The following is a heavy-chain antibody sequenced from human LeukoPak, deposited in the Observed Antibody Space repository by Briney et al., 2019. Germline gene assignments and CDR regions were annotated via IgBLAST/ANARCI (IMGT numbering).Heavy chain of an antibody. J-gene: IGHJ4*02. D-gene: IGHD3-22*01. Sequence: SVKVSCKAFGGTFSNYAISWVRQAPGQGLEWMGRIIPIFGTANYAQKFQGRVTITTDESTSTTYMELSSLRSEDTAVYYCASHDSSGYIFDYWGQGTLVTVSS. CDR2: IIPIFGTA. CDR3: ASHDSSGYIFDY. V-gene: IGHV1-69*05. CDR1: GGTFSNYA.